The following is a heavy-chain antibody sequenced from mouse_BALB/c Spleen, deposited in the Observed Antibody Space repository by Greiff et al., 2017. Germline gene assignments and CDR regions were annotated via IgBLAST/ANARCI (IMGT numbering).Heavy chain of an antibody. CDR2: ISYSGST. D-gene: IGHD1-1*02. J-gene: IGHJ1*01. Sequence: EVQRVESGPSLVKPSQTLSLTCSVTGDSITSGYWNWIRKFPGNKLEYMGYISYSGSTYYNPSLKSRISITRDTSKNQYYLQLNSVTTEDTATYYCARYRGGTNWYFDVWGAGTTVTVSS. V-gene: IGHV3-8*02. CDR3: ARYRGGTNWYFDV. CDR1: GDSITSGY.